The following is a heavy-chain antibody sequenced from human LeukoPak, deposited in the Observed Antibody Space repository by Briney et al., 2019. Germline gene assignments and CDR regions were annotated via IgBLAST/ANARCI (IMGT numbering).Heavy chain of an antibody. D-gene: IGHD6-13*01. CDR1: GFTFSSYW. CDR3: ARVRRSSSWSGWFDP. CDR2: INSDGSST. Sequence: GGSLRLSCAASGFTFSSYWMHWVRQAPGKGLVWVSRINSDGSSTSYADSVKGRFTISRDNAKNTLYLQMNSLRAEDTAVYYCARVRRSSSWSGWFDPWGQGTLVTVSS. V-gene: IGHV3-74*01. J-gene: IGHJ5*02.